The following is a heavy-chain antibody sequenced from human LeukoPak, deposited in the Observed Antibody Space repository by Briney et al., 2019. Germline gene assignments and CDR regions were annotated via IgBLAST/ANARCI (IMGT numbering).Heavy chain of an antibody. CDR2: INPSGGST. CDR3: ARIPLDGYSYGVNYYYGMDV. D-gene: IGHD5-18*01. CDR1: GYTFTSYY. Sequence: ASVKVSCKASGYTFTSYYMHWVRQAPGQGLEWMGIINPSGGSTSYAQKFQGRVTKTRDTSTSTVYMELSSLRSEDTAVYYCARIPLDGYSYGVNYYYGMDVWGQGTTVTVSS. J-gene: IGHJ6*02. V-gene: IGHV1-46*01.